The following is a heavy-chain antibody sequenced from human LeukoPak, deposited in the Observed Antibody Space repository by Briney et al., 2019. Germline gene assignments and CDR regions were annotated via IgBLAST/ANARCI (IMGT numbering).Heavy chain of an antibody. V-gene: IGHV4-4*07. CDR1: GGSISSYY. CDR2: IYTSGST. D-gene: IGHD2-2*01. Sequence: SETLSLTCTVSGGSISSYYWSWIRQPAGKGLEWIGRIYTSGSTNYNPSLKSRVTMSVDTSKNQFSLKLSSVTAADTAVYYCARVGRYCSSTSCFKGDAFDIWGQGTMVTVSS. CDR3: ARVGRYCSSTSCFKGDAFDI. J-gene: IGHJ3*02.